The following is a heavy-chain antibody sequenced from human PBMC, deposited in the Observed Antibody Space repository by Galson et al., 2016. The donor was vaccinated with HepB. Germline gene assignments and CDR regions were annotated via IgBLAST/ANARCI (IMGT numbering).Heavy chain of an antibody. D-gene: IGHD2-2*01. J-gene: IGHJ3*01. CDR1: GSSFTTYW. CDR3: ARPLVPVVPYAFDD. CDR2: IYPGDSAT. Sequence: QSGAEVKKPGESLKISCKGSGSSFTTYWIGWVRQMPGRGLEWMGIIYPGDSATRYSPSFQGQVTISADKSISTAYLQWSSLKASDTAMYYCARPLVPVVPYAFDDWGQGTMVTVSS. V-gene: IGHV5-51*01.